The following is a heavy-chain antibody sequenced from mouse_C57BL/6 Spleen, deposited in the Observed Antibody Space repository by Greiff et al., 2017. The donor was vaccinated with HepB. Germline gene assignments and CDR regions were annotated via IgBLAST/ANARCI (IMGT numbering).Heavy chain of an antibody. V-gene: IGHV3-6*01. J-gene: IGHJ4*01. CDR1: GYSITSGYY. CDR3: ARDSSGYDAMDY. D-gene: IGHD3-2*02. Sequence: EVQLQESGPGLVKPSQSLSLTCSVTGYSITSGYYWTWIRQFPGNKLEWMGYISYDGSNNYNPSLKNRISITRDTSKNQFFLKLNSVTTEDTATYYCARDSSGYDAMDYWGQGTSVTVSS. CDR2: ISYDGSN.